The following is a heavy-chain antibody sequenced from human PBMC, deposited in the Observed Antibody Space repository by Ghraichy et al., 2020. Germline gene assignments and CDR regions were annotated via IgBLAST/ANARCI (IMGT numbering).Heavy chain of an antibody. CDR1: GFSFDDYT. CDR3: AKDNGDYVIDY. J-gene: IGHJ4*02. CDR2: VSWDGGNR. D-gene: IGHD4-17*01. Sequence: GSLRLSCAASGFSFDDYTMHWVRQAPGKGLEWVSLVSWDGGNRYYADSVKGRFTISRDNSKDYLYLQMNSLRTEDTALYYCAKDNGDYVIDYWGQGTLVTVSS. V-gene: IGHV3-43*01.